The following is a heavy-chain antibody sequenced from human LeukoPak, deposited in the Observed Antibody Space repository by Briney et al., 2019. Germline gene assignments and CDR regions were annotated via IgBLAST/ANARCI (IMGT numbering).Heavy chain of an antibody. CDR3: AGDRYNWNDPSTGNPDY. CDR2: ISSRSSYI. CDR1: GFTFSSYS. D-gene: IGHD1-1*01. V-gene: IGHV3-21*01. Sequence: GGSLRLSCAASGFTFSSYSMNWVRQAPGKGLEWVSSISSRSSYIYYADSVKGRFTISRDNAKNSLYLQMNSLRAEDTAVYYCAGDRYNWNDPSTGNPDYWGQGTLVTVSS. J-gene: IGHJ4*02.